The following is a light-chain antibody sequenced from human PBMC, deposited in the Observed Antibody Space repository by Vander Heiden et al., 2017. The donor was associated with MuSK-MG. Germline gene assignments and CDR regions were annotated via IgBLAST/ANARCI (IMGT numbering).Light chain of an antibody. CDR3: QQYDDWPKT. J-gene: IGKJ1*01. Sequence: EVVLTQSPATLSVSPGESATLSCRASQSVGRNLAWYQQLPGKAPRLLIYGASVTSPGVPGRFTGSGSGTDFTLTISSVQSEDFSVYYCQQYDDWPKTFGQGTKVEIK. V-gene: IGKV3-15*01. CDR1: QSVGRN. CDR2: GAS.